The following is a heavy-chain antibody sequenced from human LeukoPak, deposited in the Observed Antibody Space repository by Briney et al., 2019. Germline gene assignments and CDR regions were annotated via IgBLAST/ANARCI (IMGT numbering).Heavy chain of an antibody. J-gene: IGHJ5*02. CDR3: ARDHSRGPYNWFDP. CDR1: GGTFSSYA. D-gene: IGHD5-18*01. CDR2: IIPISGTA. Sequence: GSSVKVSCKASGGTFSSYAISWVRQAPGQGLEWMGGIIPISGTANYAQKFQGRVTITADKSTSTAYMELSSLRSEDTAVYYCARDHSRGPYNWFDPWGQGTLVTVSS. V-gene: IGHV1-69*06.